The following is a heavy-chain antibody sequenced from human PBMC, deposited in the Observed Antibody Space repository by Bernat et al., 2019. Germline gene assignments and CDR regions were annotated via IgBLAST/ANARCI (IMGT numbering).Heavy chain of an antibody. CDR2: IYSGGST. CDR3: ARDFGIAALEGADLYGMDV. CDR1: GFTVSSNY. J-gene: IGHJ6*02. D-gene: IGHD6-13*01. Sequence: EVQLVESGGGLVQPGGSLRLSCAASGFTVSSNYMSWVRQAPGKGLEWVSVIYSGGSTYYTDSVKGRLTISRDYSKNTLYLQMNSLRAEDTAVYYCARDFGIAALEGADLYGMDVWGRGTTVTVSS. V-gene: IGHV3-66*01.